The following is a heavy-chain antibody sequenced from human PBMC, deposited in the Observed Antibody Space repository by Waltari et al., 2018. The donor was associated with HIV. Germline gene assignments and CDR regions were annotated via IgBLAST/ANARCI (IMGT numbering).Heavy chain of an antibody. CDR2: IYSSGYT. D-gene: IGHD3-22*01. Sequence: QVQLQESGPGLVKPSATLSLTCTVSGGSISSYYRSWIRQHPGKGLEWLGYIYSSGYTNDNPSRRGRVTMSVNTSKNRFSLRLGCVTAADTAVYYCARESSYYDSSGYYPFDYWGQGTLVTVSS. CDR3: ARESSYYDSSGYYPFDY. V-gene: IGHV4-59*01. J-gene: IGHJ4*02. CDR1: GGSISSYY.